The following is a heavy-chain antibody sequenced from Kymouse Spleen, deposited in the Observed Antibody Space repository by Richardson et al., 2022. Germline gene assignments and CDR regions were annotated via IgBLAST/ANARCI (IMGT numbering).Heavy chain of an antibody. CDR3: AKALITGTTD. CDR2: ISYDGSNK. Sequence: QVQLVESGGGVVQPGRSLRLSCAASGFTFSSYGMHWVRQAPGKGLEWVAVISYDGSNKYYADSVKGRFTISRDNSKNTLYLQMNSLRAEDTAVYYCAKALITGTTDWGQGTLVTVSS. CDR1: GFTFSSYG. J-gene: IGHJ4*02. V-gene: IGHV3-30*18. D-gene: IGHD1-7*01.